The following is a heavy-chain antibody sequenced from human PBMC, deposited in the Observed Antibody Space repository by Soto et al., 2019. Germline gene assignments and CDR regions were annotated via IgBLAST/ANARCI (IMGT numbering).Heavy chain of an antibody. J-gene: IGHJ4*02. CDR1: GGSISSYY. CDR3: ARVNPEWVNLDY. CDR2: IYYSGST. D-gene: IGHD1-26*01. V-gene: IGHV4-59*01. Sequence: KTSETLSLTCTVSGGSISSYYWSWIRQPPGKGLEWIGYIYYSGSTNYNPSLKSRVTISVDTSKNQFSLKLSSVTAADTAVYYCARVNPEWVNLDYWGQGTLVTVSS.